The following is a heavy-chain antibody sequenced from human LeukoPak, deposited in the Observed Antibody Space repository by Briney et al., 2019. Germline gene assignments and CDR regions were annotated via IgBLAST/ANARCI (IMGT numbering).Heavy chain of an antibody. CDR2: INHSGST. D-gene: IGHD3-9*01. Sequence: SETLSLTCAVYGGSFSGYYWSWIRQPPGKGLERIGEINHSGSTNYNPSLKSRVTISVDTSKNQFSLKLSSVTAADTAVYYCARGILLRYFDWSYYYYYMDVWGKGTTVTVSS. CDR1: GGSFSGYY. J-gene: IGHJ6*03. V-gene: IGHV4-34*01. CDR3: ARGILLRYFDWSYYYYYMDV.